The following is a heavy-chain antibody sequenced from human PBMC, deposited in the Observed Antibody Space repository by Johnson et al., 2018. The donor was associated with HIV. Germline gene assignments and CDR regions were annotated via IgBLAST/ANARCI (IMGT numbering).Heavy chain of an antibody. J-gene: IGHJ3*02. D-gene: IGHD2-15*01. CDR2: ISGSGGTI. CDR1: GFTFSDYY. Sequence: QVQLVESGGGLVTPGGSLRLSCVASGFTFSDYYMTWIRQAPGKGLEWVSYISGSGGTIYSADSVQGRFTISRDNARNSLYLQMNSLRVEDTAVYYCARSKDCSGGSCPDAFDIWGQGTMVIVSS. CDR3: ARSKDCSGGSCPDAFDI. V-gene: IGHV3-11*04.